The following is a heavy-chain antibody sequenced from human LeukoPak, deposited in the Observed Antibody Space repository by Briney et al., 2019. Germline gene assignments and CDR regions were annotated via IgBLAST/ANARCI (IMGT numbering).Heavy chain of an antibody. V-gene: IGHV1-2*02. J-gene: IGHJ4*02. CDR3: ARGDTYYYGSGSYSIAD. D-gene: IGHD3-10*01. CDR2: INPNSGGT. CDR1: GYTFTGYY. Sequence: GASVKVSCKASGYTFTGYYMHWVRQAPGQGLEWMGWINPNSGGTHYVQKFQGRVTMTRDTSISTAYMELSRLRSDDTAVYYCARGDTYYYGSGSYSIADWGQGTLVTVSS.